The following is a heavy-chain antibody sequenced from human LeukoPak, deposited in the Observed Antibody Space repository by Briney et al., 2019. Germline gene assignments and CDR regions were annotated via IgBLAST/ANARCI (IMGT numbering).Heavy chain of an antibody. CDR2: ISGSGGST. J-gene: IGHJ6*03. CDR1: GFTFSSYA. Sequence: GGSLRLSCAASGFTFSSYAMSWVRQAPGKGLEWVSAISGSGGSTYYADSVKGRFTISRDNSKNTLHLQMNSLRAEDTAVYYCAKDPGIAGFYYYYYYMDVWGKGTTVTVSS. CDR3: AKDPGIAGFYYYYYYMDV. D-gene: IGHD6-13*01. V-gene: IGHV3-23*01.